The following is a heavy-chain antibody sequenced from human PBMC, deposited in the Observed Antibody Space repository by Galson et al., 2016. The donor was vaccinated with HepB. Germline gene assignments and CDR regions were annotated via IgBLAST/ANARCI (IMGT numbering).Heavy chain of an antibody. CDR2: INHSGST. V-gene: IGHV4-34*01. CDR3: ARDGGRYDY. Sequence: SETLTLTCGVSGESFDGFYWSWIRKPPGKGLEWIGDINHSGSTNYDPSLKSRVSISIDTSKNHFSLKLNSVTAADTAVYYCARDGGRYDYWGQGTLVTVSS. D-gene: IGHD5-24*01. CDR1: GESFDGFY. J-gene: IGHJ4*02.